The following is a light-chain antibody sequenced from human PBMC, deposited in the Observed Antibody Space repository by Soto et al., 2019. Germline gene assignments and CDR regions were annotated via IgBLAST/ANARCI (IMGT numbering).Light chain of an antibody. CDR2: SNN. CDR3: AAWDAPLNGL. V-gene: IGLV1-44*01. Sequence: QAVVTQPPSASGTPGQRVTISCSGSSSNIGSNTVNWYQQVPGTAPKLLIYSNNQRPSGVPDRFSGSKSGTSASLAISGLQSEDEADYYCAAWDAPLNGLFGGGTKVTVL. CDR1: SSNIGSNT. J-gene: IGLJ2*01.